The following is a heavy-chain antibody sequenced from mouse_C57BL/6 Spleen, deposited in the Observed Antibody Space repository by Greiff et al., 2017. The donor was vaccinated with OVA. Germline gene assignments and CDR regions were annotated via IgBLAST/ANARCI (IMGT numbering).Heavy chain of an antibody. V-gene: IGHV1-53*01. CDR3: AMGYYGSKGAMDY. J-gene: IGHJ4*01. Sequence: QVQLQQPGTELVKPGASVKLSCKASGYTFTSYWMHWVKQRPGQGLEWMGHINPSNGGTNYNEKFKNKATLTVDKSSSTAYMQLSSLTSEDSAVYYCAMGYYGSKGAMDYWGQGTSVTVSS. CDR2: INPSNGGT. CDR1: GYTFTSYW. D-gene: IGHD1-1*01.